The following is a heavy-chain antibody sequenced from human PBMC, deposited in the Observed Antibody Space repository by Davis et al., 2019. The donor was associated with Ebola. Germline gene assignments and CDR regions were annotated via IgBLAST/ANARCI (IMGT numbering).Heavy chain of an antibody. Sequence: HTGGSLRLSCTDSVITFSSYAMTWVRQAPGKGLVWVSRINSDGSSTSYADSVKGRFTISRDNAKSTLFLQMNSLGGEDTAVYYCVKSPRGWLEWDHWGQGTQVTVSA. CDR3: VKSPRGWLEWDH. V-gene: IGHV3-74*01. CDR1: VITFSSYA. J-gene: IGHJ4*02. D-gene: IGHD5-24*01. CDR2: INSDGSST.